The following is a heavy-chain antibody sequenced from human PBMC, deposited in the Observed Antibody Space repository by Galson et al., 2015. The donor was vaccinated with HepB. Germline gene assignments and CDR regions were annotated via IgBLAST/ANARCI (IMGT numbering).Heavy chain of an antibody. J-gene: IGHJ4*02. Sequence: SLRLSCAASGFTFSSYAMSWVRQAPGEGLEWVSAISGRTTGGNTYYADSVKGRFTISRDNSNNTLYLQMDSLRADDTAVYYCAKGWPVAGSRSFDYWGQGTLVTVSS. D-gene: IGHD6-19*01. V-gene: IGHV3-23*01. CDR1: GFTFSSYA. CDR3: AKGWPVAGSRSFDY. CDR2: ISGRTTGGNT.